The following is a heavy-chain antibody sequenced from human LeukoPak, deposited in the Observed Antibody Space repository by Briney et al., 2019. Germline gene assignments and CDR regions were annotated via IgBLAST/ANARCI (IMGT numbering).Heavy chain of an antibody. V-gene: IGHV4-59*01. Sequence: PSETLSLTRTVSGGSISSYYWSWIRQPPGKGLEWIGYIYYSGSTNYNPSLKSRVTISVDTSKNQFSLKLSSVTAADTAVYYCARGMEFDPWGQGTLVTVSS. CDR3: ARGMEFDP. J-gene: IGHJ5*02. CDR1: GGSISSYY. CDR2: IYYSGST.